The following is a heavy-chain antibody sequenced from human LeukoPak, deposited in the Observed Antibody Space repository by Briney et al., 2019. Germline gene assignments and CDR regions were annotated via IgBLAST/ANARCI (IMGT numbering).Heavy chain of an antibody. Sequence: SETLSLTCTVSGGSISSSSYSWGWIRQPPGKGLEWIGSIYYSGSTYYNPSLKSRVTISVDTSKNQFSLKLSSVTAADTAVYYCARTMVRGVNNWFDPWGQGTLVTVSS. D-gene: IGHD3-10*01. CDR2: IYYSGST. V-gene: IGHV4-39*07. J-gene: IGHJ5*02. CDR3: ARTMVRGVNNWFDP. CDR1: GGSISSSSYS.